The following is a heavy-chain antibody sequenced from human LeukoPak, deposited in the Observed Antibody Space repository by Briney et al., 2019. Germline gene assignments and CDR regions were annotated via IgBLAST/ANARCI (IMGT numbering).Heavy chain of an antibody. V-gene: IGHV1-18*01. CDR1: GYDFSTFG. CDR2: ISAYHGKT. Sequence: GASVKVSCKASGYDFSTFGISWVRQAPGEGLEWMGWISAYHGKTNFPQRFQGRVTLTTETSTSTAYMELRSLRSDDTAVYYCARVMRLRVGATTAPDFWGQGTLVTVSS. CDR3: ARVMRLRVGATTAPDF. J-gene: IGHJ4*02. D-gene: IGHD1-26*01.